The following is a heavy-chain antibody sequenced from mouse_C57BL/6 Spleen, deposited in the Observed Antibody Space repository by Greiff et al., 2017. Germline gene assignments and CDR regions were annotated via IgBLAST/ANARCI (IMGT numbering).Heavy chain of an antibody. CDR2: IYPGDGDT. CDR3: ARQYYCSSYDYAMDY. Sequence: VQLQQSGPELVKPGASVKISCTASGYAFSSSWMNWVKQRPGKGLEWVGRIYPGDGDTNYNGKFKGQATLNAENSSSTAYMQLSSLTSEDSAVYFGARQYYCSSYDYAMDYWGQGTSVTVSS. CDR1: GYAFSSSW. J-gene: IGHJ4*01. V-gene: IGHV1-82*01. D-gene: IGHD1-1*01.